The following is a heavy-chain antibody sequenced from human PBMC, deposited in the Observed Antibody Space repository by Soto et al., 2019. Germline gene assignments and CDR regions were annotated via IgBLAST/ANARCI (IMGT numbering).Heavy chain of an antibody. CDR1: GGSFSGYY. CDR2: INHSGST. J-gene: IGHJ5*02. Sequence: SETLSLTCAVYGGSFSGYYWSWIRQPPGKGLEWIGEINHSGSTNYNPSLKSRVTISVDTSKNQFSLKLSSVTAADTAVYYCARAGYCSGGSCTGYNWFDPWGQGTLVTAPQ. V-gene: IGHV4-34*01. D-gene: IGHD2-15*01. CDR3: ARAGYCSGGSCTGYNWFDP.